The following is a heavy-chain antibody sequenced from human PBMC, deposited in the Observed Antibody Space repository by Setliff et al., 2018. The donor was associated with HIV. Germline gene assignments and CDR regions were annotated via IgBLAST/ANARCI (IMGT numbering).Heavy chain of an antibody. CDR1: GYTFTRYG. CDR2: ISTYNGNT. CDR3: ASDEGASCGCDCYNHDGFDI. V-gene: IGHV1-18*01. Sequence: ASVKVSCKASGYTFTRYGINWVRQAPGQGLGWMGWISTYNGNTVYAQNLQGRITMTTDPSTSTVYMELRSLRSDDTAVYYCASDEGASCGCDCYNHDGFDIWGQGTKVTVSS. J-gene: IGHJ3*02. D-gene: IGHD2-21*02.